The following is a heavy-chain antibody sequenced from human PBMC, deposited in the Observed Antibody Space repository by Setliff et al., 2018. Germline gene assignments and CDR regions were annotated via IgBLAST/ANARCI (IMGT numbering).Heavy chain of an antibody. CDR1: GDTFSTYT. CDR2: INPNSGGT. CDR3: ARVPIAVAAPFDY. V-gene: IGHV1-2*02. D-gene: IGHD6-19*01. J-gene: IGHJ4*02. Sequence: ASVKVFCKASGDTFSTYTLSWVRQAPGQGLEWMGWINPNSGGTNYAQKFQGRVTMTRDTSISTAYMELSRLRSDDTAVYYCARVPIAVAAPFDYWGQGTLVTVSS.